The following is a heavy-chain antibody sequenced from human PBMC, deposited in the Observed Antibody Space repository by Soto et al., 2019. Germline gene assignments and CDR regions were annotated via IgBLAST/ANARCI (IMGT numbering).Heavy chain of an antibody. J-gene: IGHJ4*02. CDR1: GGSISSSSYD. V-gene: IGHV4-39*01. CDR2: IYYSGST. CDR3: ARRGGATVTKGHFDY. Sequence: SESLSLTCPVSGGSISSSSYDGGWIRQPPGKGLEWIGSIYYSGSTYYNPSLKSRVTISVDTSKNQFSLKLSSVTAADTAVYYCARRGGATVTKGHFDYWGQGTLVTVYS. D-gene: IGHD4-4*01.